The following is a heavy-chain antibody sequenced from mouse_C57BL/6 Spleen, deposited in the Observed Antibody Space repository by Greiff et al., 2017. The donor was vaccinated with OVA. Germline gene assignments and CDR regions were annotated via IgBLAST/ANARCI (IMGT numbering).Heavy chain of an antibody. CDR2: IDPSDSET. V-gene: IGHV1-52*01. D-gene: IGHD1-1*01. CDR3: AREDYGSPRYFDV. CDR1: GYTFTSYW. J-gene: IGHJ1*03. Sequence: QVQLQQPGAELVRPGSSVKLSCKASGYTFTSYWMHWVKQRPIQGLEWIGNIDPSDSETHYNQKFKDKATLTVDKSSSTAYMQLSSLTSEDSAVYYCAREDYGSPRYFDVWGTGTTVTVSS.